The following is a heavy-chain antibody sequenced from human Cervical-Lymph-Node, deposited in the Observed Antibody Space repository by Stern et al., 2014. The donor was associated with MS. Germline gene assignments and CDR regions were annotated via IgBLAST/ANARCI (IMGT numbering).Heavy chain of an antibody. D-gene: IGHD1-1*01. CDR3: ARDHSSLGWKYYFDY. V-gene: IGHV3-30*04. Sequence: VQLVESGGGVVQPGRSLRLSCAASGFTFSSYAMHWVRQAPGKGLEWVAVISYDGSNKYYADSVKGRFTISRDNSKNTLYLQMNSLRAEDTAVYYCARDHSSLGWKYYFDYWGQGTLVTVSS. J-gene: IGHJ4*02. CDR2: ISYDGSNK. CDR1: GFTFSSYA.